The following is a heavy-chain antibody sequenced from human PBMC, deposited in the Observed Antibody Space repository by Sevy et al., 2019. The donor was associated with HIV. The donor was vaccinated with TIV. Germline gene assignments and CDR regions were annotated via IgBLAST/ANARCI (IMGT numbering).Heavy chain of an antibody. CDR3: ARDSGLRGISGDFDY. J-gene: IGHJ4*02. D-gene: IGHD3-10*01. V-gene: IGHV1-18*01. CDR2: ISAYGDT. CDR1: GYTFTTRG. Sequence: ASVKVSCTASGYTFTTRGLTWVRQAPGQGLEWMGWISAYGDTDYAQQVQGRITMTTDTSTKTAYMELRNLRSDDTAVHYCARDSGLRGISGDFDYWGQGTLVTVSS.